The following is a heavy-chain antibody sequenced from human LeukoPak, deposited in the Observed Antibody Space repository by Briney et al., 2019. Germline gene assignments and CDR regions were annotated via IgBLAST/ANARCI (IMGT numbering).Heavy chain of an antibody. CDR3: AKDDAYLQYAD. V-gene: IGHV3-9*01. J-gene: IGHJ4*02. Sequence: GGSLRLSCAASGFTFDDYAMHWVRQAPGKGLEWVSGISWNSGSIGYADSVKGRFTISRDNAKNSLYLQMNSLRAEDTAMYYCAKDDAYLQYADWGQGTLVTVSS. CDR2: ISWNSGSI. CDR1: GFTFDDYA. D-gene: IGHD5-24*01.